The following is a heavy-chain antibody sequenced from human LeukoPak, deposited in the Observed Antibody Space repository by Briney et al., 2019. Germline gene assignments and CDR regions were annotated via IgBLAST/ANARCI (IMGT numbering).Heavy chain of an antibody. Sequence: GGSLRLSCAASGFTFSSYAMSWVRQAPGKGLEWVSAISGSGGSTYYADSVKGRFTIPRDNSKNTLYLQMNSLRAEDTAVYYCAKVDYGDYGAIDYWGQGTLVTASS. CDR2: ISGSGGST. V-gene: IGHV3-23*01. CDR3: AKVDYGDYGAIDY. J-gene: IGHJ4*02. CDR1: GFTFSSYA. D-gene: IGHD4-17*01.